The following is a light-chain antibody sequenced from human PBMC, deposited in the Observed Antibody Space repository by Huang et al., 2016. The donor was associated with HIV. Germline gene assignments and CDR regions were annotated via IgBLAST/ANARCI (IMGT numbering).Light chain of an antibody. J-gene: IGKJ1*01. Sequence: IQLTQSPSSLSASVGDRVTITCRTSQAISSYLAWYQQKPGRAPKLLISVASTLQSGVPSRCSGSGSGTEFTLTINSLQPEDLATYFCQQVSSYPRTFGQGTKVEIK. V-gene: IGKV1-9*01. CDR3: QQVSSYPRT. CDR1: QAISSY. CDR2: VAS.